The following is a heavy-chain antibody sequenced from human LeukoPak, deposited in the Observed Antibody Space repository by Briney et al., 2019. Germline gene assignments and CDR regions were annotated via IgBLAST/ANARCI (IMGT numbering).Heavy chain of an antibody. D-gene: IGHD1-26*01. V-gene: IGHV3-33*01. CDR1: GFTFSSYG. Sequence: PGRSLRLSCAASGFTFSSYGMHWVRQAPGKGLEWVAVIWYDGSNKYYADSVKGRFTISRDNSKNTLYLQMNSLRAEDTAVYYCARERWELRGRDAFDIWGQGTMVTVSS. CDR2: IWYDGSNK. CDR3: ARERWELRGRDAFDI. J-gene: IGHJ3*02.